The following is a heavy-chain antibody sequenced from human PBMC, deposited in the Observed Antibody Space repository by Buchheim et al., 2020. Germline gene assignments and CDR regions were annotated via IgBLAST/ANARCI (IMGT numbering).Heavy chain of an antibody. J-gene: IGHJ6*02. Sequence: QVQLVQSGAEVKKPGASVKVSCKASGYTFTGYYMHWVRQAPGQGLEWMGWINPNSGGTNYAQKFQGRVTMTRDTSISTAYMELSSLRSEDTAVYYCARGYCSSTSCYLMLGYYYYYGMDVWGQGTT. CDR1: GYTFTGYY. CDR3: ARGYCSSTSCYLMLGYYYYYGMDV. D-gene: IGHD2-2*01. V-gene: IGHV1-2*02. CDR2: INPNSGGT.